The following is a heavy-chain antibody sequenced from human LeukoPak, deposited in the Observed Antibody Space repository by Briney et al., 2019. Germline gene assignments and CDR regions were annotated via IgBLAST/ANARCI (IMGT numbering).Heavy chain of an antibody. D-gene: IGHD1-26*01. Sequence: SETLSLTCTVSGGSISSHYWSWIRQPPGKGLEWIGYIYYSGSTNYNPSLKSRVTISVDTSKNQFSLNLSSVTAADTAVYYCARGEWGNWFDPWGQGTLVTVSS. CDR2: IYYSGST. V-gene: IGHV4-59*11. CDR3: ARGEWGNWFDP. CDR1: GGSISSHY. J-gene: IGHJ5*02.